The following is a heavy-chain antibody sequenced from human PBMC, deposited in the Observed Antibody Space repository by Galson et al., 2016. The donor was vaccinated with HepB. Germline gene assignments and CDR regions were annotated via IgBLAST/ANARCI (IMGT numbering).Heavy chain of an antibody. V-gene: IGHV3-30-3*01. D-gene: IGHD3-16*01. J-gene: IGHJ4*02. Sequence: SLRLSYAASGFTFSSHTMHWVRQAPGKGLEWVAVISSEGSRTDYADSVKGRFTISRDISKNTVFLQMNSLRVIDTAVYYCARDNYGYGNYLDSWGQGTLVTVSS. CDR2: ISSEGSRT. CDR1: GFTFSSHT. CDR3: ARDNYGYGNYLDS.